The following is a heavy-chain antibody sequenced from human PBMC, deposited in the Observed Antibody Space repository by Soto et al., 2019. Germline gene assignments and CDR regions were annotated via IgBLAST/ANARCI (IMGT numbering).Heavy chain of an antibody. CDR3: AKDLRGGATSIDY. Sequence: EVQLLESGGGLVQPGGSLRLSCAASGFTFSSYAMSWVRQAPGKGLEWVSVISGSGITTYYADSVKGRFTISRDNSKNTLYLQMNSVRAEDTAVYYCAKDLRGGATSIDYWGQGTLVTVSS. J-gene: IGHJ4*02. CDR2: ISGSGITT. D-gene: IGHD1-26*01. V-gene: IGHV3-23*01. CDR1: GFTFSSYA.